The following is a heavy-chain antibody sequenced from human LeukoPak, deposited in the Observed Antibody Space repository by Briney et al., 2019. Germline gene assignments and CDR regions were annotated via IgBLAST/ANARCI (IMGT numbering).Heavy chain of an antibody. J-gene: IGHJ4*02. V-gene: IGHV4-38-2*02. CDR2: IYHSRST. D-gene: IGHD1-14*01. CDR3: ARDLYDDNRCFDF. Sequence: SETLSLTCTVSGYSISSGYYWGWIRQPPGKGLEWIGSIYHSRSTYYNPSLKSRVTISVDTSKNQFSLRVDSVTAADTAVYYCARDLYDDNRCFDFWGQGILVTVSS. CDR1: GYSISSGYY.